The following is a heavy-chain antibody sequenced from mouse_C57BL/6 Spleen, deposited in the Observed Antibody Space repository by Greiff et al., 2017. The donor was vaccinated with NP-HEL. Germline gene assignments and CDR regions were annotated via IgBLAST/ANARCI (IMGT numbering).Heavy chain of an antibody. CDR2: IYPGSGNT. CDR1: GYTFTDYY. D-gene: IGHD1-1*01. CDR3: ASPIYYYGRGAMDY. Sequence: VQLQQSGAELVRPGASVKLSCKASGYTFTDYYINWVKQRPGQGLEWIARIYPGSGNTYYNEKFKGKATLTAEKSSSTAYMQLSSLTSEDSAVYFCASPIYYYGRGAMDYWGQGTSVTVSS. V-gene: IGHV1-76*01. J-gene: IGHJ4*01.